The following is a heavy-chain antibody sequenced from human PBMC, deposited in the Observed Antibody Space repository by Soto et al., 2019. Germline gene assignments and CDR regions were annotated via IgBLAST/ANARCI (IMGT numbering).Heavy chain of an antibody. CDR1: GGSFSGYS. V-gene: IGHV4-34*01. CDR2: INHSGST. CDR3: ARDKITGLFDY. J-gene: IGHJ4*02. D-gene: IGHD2-8*02. Sequence: QVQLQQWGAGLLKPSETLSLTCAVYGGSFSGYSWTWIRQTPGTGLEWIGEINHSGSTNYNPSLKSRVTISVDTSKNQFSLKLTPVTAADTAVYYCARDKITGLFDYWGQGTLVTVSS.